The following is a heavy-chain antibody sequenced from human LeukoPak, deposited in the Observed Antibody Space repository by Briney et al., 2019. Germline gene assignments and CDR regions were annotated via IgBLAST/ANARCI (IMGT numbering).Heavy chain of an antibody. CDR2: ISSSSSYI. V-gene: IGHV3-21*01. CDR3: ARDGTGCSSTSCYYYYGMDV. D-gene: IGHD2-2*01. J-gene: IGHJ6*02. Sequence: GGSLRLSCAASGFTFSSYSMNWVLQASGKGLEWVSSISSSSSYIYYADSVKGRFTISRDNAKNSLYLQMNSLRAEDTAVYYCARDGTGCSSTSCYYYYGMDVWGQGTTVTVSS. CDR1: GFTFSSYS.